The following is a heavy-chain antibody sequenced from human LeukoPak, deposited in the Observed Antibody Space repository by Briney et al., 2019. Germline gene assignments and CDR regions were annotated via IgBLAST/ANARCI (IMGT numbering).Heavy chain of an antibody. CDR1: GYTFTTYF. CDR2: INPSNGIT. Sequence: ASVKVSCKASGYTFTTYFIHWVRQAPGQGLEWMGIINPSNGITKNAQTVQGRVTMTRDTSTSTVFMELSSLRSEDTAVYYCARTYCYDSYQFDYWGQGTLVTVSS. CDR3: ARTYCYDSYQFDY. J-gene: IGHJ4*02. D-gene: IGHD5-12*01. V-gene: IGHV1-46*01.